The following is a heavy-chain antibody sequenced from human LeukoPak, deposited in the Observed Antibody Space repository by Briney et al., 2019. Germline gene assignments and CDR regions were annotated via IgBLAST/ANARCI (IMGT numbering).Heavy chain of an antibody. CDR3: ARDSYDFWSGLLDY. CDR2: ISYDGSNK. J-gene: IGHJ4*02. D-gene: IGHD3-3*01. CDR1: GFTFSSYA. V-gene: IGHV3-30*01. Sequence: PGGSLRLSCAASGFTFSSYAMHWVRQAPGKGLEWVAVISYDGSNKYYADSVKGRFTISRDNSKSTLYLQMNSLRAEDTAVYYCARDSYDFWSGLLDYWGQGTLVTVSS.